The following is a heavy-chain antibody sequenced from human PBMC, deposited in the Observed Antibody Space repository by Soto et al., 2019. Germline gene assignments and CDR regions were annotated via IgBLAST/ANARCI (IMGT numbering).Heavy chain of an antibody. Sequence: SETLSLTCTVSGGSISSYYWSWIRQPPGKGLEWIGYIYYSGSTNYNPSLKSRVTISVDTSKNQFSLKLSSVTAADTAVYYCAREGTTVTLYFDYWGQGTLVTAPQ. J-gene: IGHJ4*02. CDR3: AREGTTVTLYFDY. CDR1: GGSISSYY. D-gene: IGHD4-17*01. CDR2: IYYSGST. V-gene: IGHV4-59*01.